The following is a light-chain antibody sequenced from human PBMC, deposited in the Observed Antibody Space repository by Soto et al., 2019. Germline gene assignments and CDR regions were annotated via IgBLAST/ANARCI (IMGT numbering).Light chain of an antibody. CDR2: DAS. CDR3: LQYDNLPLT. J-gene: IGKJ4*01. CDR1: QSCRNS. Sequence: DIQMTQSPSTLSASVGDRVTITCRASQSCRNSLAWYQQKAGKAPTLLIYDASTLQSGVPSRFSGSGSGTDFTFTISSLQPEDIATYYCLQYDNLPLTFGGGTKVDIK. V-gene: IGKV1-5*01.